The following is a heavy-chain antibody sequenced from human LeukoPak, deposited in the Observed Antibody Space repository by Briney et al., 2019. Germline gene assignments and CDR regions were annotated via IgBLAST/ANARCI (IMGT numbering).Heavy chain of an antibody. V-gene: IGHV3-21*01. Sequence: GGSLRLSCAASGFTFSNYWMSWARQAPGKGLEWVSSISGSSSYIYYADSVKGRFTISRDNAKNSLYLQMNSLRAEDTAVYYCARVREMASRDFDYWGQGTLVTVSS. CDR1: GFTFSNYW. CDR2: ISGSSSYI. D-gene: IGHD5-24*01. CDR3: ARVREMASRDFDY. J-gene: IGHJ4*02.